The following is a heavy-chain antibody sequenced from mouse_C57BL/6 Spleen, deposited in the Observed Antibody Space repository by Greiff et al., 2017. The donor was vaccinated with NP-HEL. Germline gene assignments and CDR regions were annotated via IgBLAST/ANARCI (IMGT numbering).Heavy chain of an antibody. D-gene: IGHD1-1*01. CDR1: GYTFTSYW. Sequence: VQLQQPGAELVKPGASVKMSCKASGYTFTSYWITWVKQRPGQGLEWIGDIYPGSGSTNYNEKFKSKATLTVDTSSSTAYMQLSSLTSEDSAVYYCARRDYYGSSPAWFAYWGQGTLVTVSA. V-gene: IGHV1-55*01. J-gene: IGHJ3*01. CDR3: ARRDYYGSSPAWFAY. CDR2: IYPGSGST.